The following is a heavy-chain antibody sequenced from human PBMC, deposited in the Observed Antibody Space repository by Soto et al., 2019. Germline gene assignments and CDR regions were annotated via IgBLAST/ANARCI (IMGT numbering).Heavy chain of an antibody. CDR2: IYYSGST. CDR3: ARAQIAEAGHFDY. V-gene: IGHV4-59*12. Sequence: PSETLSLTCTVSGGSISSYYWSWIRQPPGKGLEWIGYIYYSGSTNYNPSLKSRVTISVDTSKNQFSLKLSSVTAADTAVYYCARAQIAEAGHFDYWGQGTLVTVSS. CDR1: GGSISSYY. J-gene: IGHJ4*02. D-gene: IGHD6-13*01.